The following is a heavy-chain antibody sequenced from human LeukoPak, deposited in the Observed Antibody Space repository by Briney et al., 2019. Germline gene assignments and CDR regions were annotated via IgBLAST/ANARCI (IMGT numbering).Heavy chain of an antibody. J-gene: IGHJ3*02. Sequence: GSSVKVSCKASGGTFSSYAISWVRQAPGQGLEWMGWINPNSGGTNYAQKFQGRVTMTRDTSISTAYMELSRLRSDDTAVYYCARPMVYSSSWYEGAFDIWGQGTMVTVSS. CDR1: GGTFSSYA. D-gene: IGHD6-13*01. V-gene: IGHV1-2*02. CDR3: ARPMVYSSSWYEGAFDI. CDR2: INPNSGGT.